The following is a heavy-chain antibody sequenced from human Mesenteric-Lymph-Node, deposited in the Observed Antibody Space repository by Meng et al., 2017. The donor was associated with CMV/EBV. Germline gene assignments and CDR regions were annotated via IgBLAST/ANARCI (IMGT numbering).Heavy chain of an antibody. CDR2: ISYDGSNK. Sequence: GESLKISCAASGFTFSSYAMHWVRQAPGKGLEWVAVISYDGSNKYYADSVKGRFTISRDNSKNTLNLQMNSLRAEDTAVFYCARATNNFGMDVWGQGTTVTVSS. CDR1: GFTFSSYA. J-gene: IGHJ6*02. CDR3: ARATNNFGMDV. V-gene: IGHV3-30*04.